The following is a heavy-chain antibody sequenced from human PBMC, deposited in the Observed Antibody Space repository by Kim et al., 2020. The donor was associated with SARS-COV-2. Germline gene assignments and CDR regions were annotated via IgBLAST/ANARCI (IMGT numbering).Heavy chain of an antibody. CDR3: ARVYYDSSGYSDALDI. Sequence: SVKGRFTISRDNAKNTLYLQMNSLRAEDTAVYYCARVYYDSSGYSDALDIWGQGTMVTVSS. V-gene: IGHV3-74*01. J-gene: IGHJ3*02. D-gene: IGHD3-22*01.